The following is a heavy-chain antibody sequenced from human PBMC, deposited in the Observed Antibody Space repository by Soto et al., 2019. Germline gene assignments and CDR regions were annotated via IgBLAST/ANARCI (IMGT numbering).Heavy chain of an antibody. J-gene: IGHJ3*02. Sequence: QVQLEQSGAEVKKPGSSVKISCKASGGTLSDHGVSWLRQAPGQGLEWVGGTIPVFNTAKYAPKFQGRVTIAADTSTTIAYMELGSLRSDDTAFYYCARGVYGSGNYYTGPSAFDIWGQGTLVIVSS. V-gene: IGHV1-69*06. CDR3: ARGVYGSGNYYTGPSAFDI. D-gene: IGHD3-10*01. CDR2: TIPVFNTA. CDR1: GGTLSDHG.